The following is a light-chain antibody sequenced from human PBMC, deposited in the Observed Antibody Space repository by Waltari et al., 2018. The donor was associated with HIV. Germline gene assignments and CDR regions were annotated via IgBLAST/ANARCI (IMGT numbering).Light chain of an antibody. CDR2: DVN. V-gene: IGLV2-11*01. CDR3: CSYAGSYTYVV. J-gene: IGLJ2*01. CDR1: NSDVGGYKY. Sequence: QSALTQPRSVSGSPGQSVTMSCSGTNSDVGGYKYVSWYQQHPGKAPKLLIYDVNKRPSGVSDRFSGSKSGNTASLTISGLQVEDEADYYCCSYAGSYTYVVLGGGTKLTVL.